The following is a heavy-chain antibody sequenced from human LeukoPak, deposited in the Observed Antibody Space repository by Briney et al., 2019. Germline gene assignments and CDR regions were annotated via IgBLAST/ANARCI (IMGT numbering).Heavy chain of an antibody. CDR2: INSDGSST. V-gene: IGHV3-74*01. CDR3: ARGRIWVYSSSSGGFDY. CDR1: GFTFSSYW. D-gene: IGHD6-6*01. Sequence: GGSLRLSCAASGFTFSSYWMHWVRQAPGKGLVWVSRINSDGSSTSYADSVKGRFTISRDNAKNTLYLQMNSLRAEDTAVYYCARGRIWVYSSSSGGFDYWGQGTLVTVSS. J-gene: IGHJ4*02.